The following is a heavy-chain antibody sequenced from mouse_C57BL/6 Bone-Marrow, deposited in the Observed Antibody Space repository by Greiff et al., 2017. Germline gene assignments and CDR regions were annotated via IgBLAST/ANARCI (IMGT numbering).Heavy chain of an antibody. D-gene: IGHD1-1*01. Sequence: QVQLQQSGPELVKPGASVKISCKASGYTFTDYYINWVKQRPGQGLEWIGWSFPGSGSTYYNEKFKGKATLTVDKSSSTAYMLLSSLTSEGSAVYFCAREGYGSSYGYAMDYWGQGTSVTVSS. CDR3: AREGYGSSYGYAMDY. CDR2: SFPGSGST. J-gene: IGHJ4*01. CDR1: GYTFTDYY. V-gene: IGHV1-75*01.